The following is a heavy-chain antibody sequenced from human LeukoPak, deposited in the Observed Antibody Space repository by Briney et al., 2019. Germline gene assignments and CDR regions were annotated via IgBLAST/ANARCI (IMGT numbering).Heavy chain of an antibody. CDR2: INHSGST. Sequence: SETLSLTCAVYGGSFSGYYWSWIRQPPGKGLEWIGEINHSGSTNYNPSLKSRVTISVDTSKNQFSLKLSSVTAADTAVYYCARRGSLDAFDIWGQGTMVTVSS. CDR3: ARRGSLDAFDI. CDR1: GGSFSGYY. D-gene: IGHD3-16*01. V-gene: IGHV4-34*01. J-gene: IGHJ3*02.